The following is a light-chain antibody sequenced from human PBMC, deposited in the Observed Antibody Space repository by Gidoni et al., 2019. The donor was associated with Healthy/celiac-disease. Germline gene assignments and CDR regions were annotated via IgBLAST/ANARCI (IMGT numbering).Light chain of an antibody. CDR1: SSDVGGYNF. V-gene: IGLV2-14*01. Sequence: QSALTQPASVPGSPGQSITISCTGTSSDVGGYNFVSWYQQHPGTAPKLMIYEVSNRPSGVSNRFAGSKSGNTASLTISGLQAEDEADYYCSSYTSSSTLVFGGGTKLTVL. J-gene: IGLJ3*02. CDR2: EVS. CDR3: SSYTSSSTLV.